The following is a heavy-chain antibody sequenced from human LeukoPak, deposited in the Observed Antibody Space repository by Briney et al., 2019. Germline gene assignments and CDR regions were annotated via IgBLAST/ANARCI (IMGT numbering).Heavy chain of an antibody. D-gene: IGHD1-26*01. J-gene: IGHJ1*01. CDR3: AKDVNSGSYGHSFQH. V-gene: IGHV3-30*04. Sequence: QPGRSLRLSCAASGFTFNTYAIHWVRQAPGKGLDWVAVISYDGIKKYYADSVKGRFTISRDNSKNMLYLEMNSLRAEDTAVYYCAKDVNSGSYGHSFQHWGQGTLVTVSS. CDR1: GFTFNTYA. CDR2: ISYDGIKK.